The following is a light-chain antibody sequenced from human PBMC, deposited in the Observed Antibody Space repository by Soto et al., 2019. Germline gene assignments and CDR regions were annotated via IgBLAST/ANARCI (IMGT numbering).Light chain of an antibody. CDR3: SSYTNINTRACV. CDR2: EGS. V-gene: IGLV2-14*02. J-gene: IGLJ1*01. CDR1: SSDVGIYNL. Sequence: QSALTQPASVSGSPGQSISISCTGTSSDVGIYNLVSWYQQHPGKAPKLMIYEGSERPSGVSNRFSGSKSGNTASLTISGLQAEDEAEYYCSSYTNINTRACVFGTGTKLTVL.